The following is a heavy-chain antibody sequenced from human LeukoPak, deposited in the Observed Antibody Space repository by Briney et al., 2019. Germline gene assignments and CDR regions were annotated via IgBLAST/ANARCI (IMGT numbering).Heavy chain of an antibody. V-gene: IGHV4-30-4*08. CDR2: IYYSGST. D-gene: IGHD2-2*01. CDR3: GREARGQLIYCFDP. CDR1: GGSISSGDYY. J-gene: IGHJ5*02. Sequence: PSETLSLTCTVSGGSISSGDYYWSWIRHPPGKGLEWIGYIYYSGSTYYNPSLKRRVTISVDTSKNQFSLKLSLVTAADAAVYCAGREARGQLIYCFDPWGQGTLVTVSS.